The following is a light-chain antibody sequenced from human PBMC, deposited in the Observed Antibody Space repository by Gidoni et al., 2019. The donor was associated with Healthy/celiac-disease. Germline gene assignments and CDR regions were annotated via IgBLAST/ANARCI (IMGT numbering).Light chain of an antibody. CDR1: QNVNTW. Sequence: IQLTQSPSTLAASVGDRVTISCRASQNVNTWLAWYQQKPGKAPKLVIYKASSLESGVPSRFSGSGSGTEFTLTISSLQPDDFATYYCQQYNSYSRTFGQGTKVEIK. V-gene: IGKV1-5*03. J-gene: IGKJ1*01. CDR2: KAS. CDR3: QQYNSYSRT.